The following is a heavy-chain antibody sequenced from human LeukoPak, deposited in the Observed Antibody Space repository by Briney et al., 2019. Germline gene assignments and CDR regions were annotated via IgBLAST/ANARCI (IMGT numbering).Heavy chain of an antibody. CDR1: GFTVNSNC. V-gene: IGHV3-53*01. CDR3: ARECDSSGYWRGGGSCFDY. D-gene: IGHD3-22*01. J-gene: IGHJ4*02. Sequence: PGGSLRLSCVASGFTVNSNCMSWVRQAPGKGLDWVSVIYSDGSTYYSDSVKGRFTISRDNSKNTLYLQMNSLRAEDTAVYYCARECDSSGYWRGGGSCFDYWGQGTLVTVSP. CDR2: IYSDGST.